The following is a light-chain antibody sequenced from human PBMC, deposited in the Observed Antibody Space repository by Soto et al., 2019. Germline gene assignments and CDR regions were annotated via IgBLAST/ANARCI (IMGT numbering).Light chain of an antibody. CDR3: CLYVGATTYV. J-gene: IGLJ1*01. Sequence: QSALAQPASVSGSPGQSITFSCTRASGYVGTYSLVSWYQQHPGKAPKVVIYEGHKRPSGVPDRFSGSTSVNTASLTISGLQTDDEADYYCCLYVGATTYVFGTGTKVTVL. CDR1: SGYVGTYSL. CDR2: EGH. V-gene: IGLV2-23*01.